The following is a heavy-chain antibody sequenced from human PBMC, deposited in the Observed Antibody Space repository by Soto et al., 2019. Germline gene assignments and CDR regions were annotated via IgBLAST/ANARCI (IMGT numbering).Heavy chain of an antibody. V-gene: IGHV4-59*12. Sequence: SETLSLTCTVSGGSISSYYWSWIRQPPGKGLEWIGYIYYSGSTNYNPSLKSRVTISVDTSKNQFSLKLSSVTAADTAVYYCARAWTATAGWANWFDLWGQGTLVTVSS. CDR3: ARAWTATAGWANWFDL. J-gene: IGHJ5*02. CDR2: IYYSGST. CDR1: GGSISSYY. D-gene: IGHD6-13*01.